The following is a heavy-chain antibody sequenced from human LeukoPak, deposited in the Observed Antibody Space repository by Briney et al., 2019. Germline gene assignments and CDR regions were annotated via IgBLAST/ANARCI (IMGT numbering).Heavy chain of an antibody. CDR2: INQDGSAK. CDR1: GFTFSSYW. Sequence: PGGSLRLSCAASGFTFSSYWMSWVRQAPGKGLEWVANINQDGSAKYYVDSVRGRFTISRNNAKNSLYLQMNSLRVEDTGVYYCATSSDAPANVWGQGTPVTVSS. J-gene: IGHJ4*02. D-gene: IGHD2-2*01. V-gene: IGHV3-7*01. CDR3: ATSSDAPANV.